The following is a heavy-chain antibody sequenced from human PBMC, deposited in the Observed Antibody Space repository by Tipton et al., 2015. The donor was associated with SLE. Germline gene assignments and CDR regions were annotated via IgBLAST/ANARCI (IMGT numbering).Heavy chain of an antibody. D-gene: IGHD4-17*01. CDR1: GDSISSGSYF. CDR3: ARGSDGEYVRYFDV. CDR2: IYSSGDR. Sequence: TLSLTCTVSGDSISSGSYFWNWIRQPAGRGLEWIGRIYSSGDRDYNPSLRSRVTMSIDASQNRVSLRLKSVSAADTAVYYCARGSDGEYVRYFDVWGPGTLVTVSS. V-gene: IGHV4-61*02. J-gene: IGHJ2*01.